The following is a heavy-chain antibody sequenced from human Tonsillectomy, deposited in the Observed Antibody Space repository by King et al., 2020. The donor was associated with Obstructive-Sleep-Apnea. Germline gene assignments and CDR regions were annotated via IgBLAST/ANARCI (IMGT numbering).Heavy chain of an antibody. V-gene: IGHV3-9*01. CDR1: GFTFDEYA. CDR2: ISSNSGSV. Sequence: VQLVESGGGLVQPGRSLRLSCAASGFTFDEYAMHWVRQAPGKGLEWVSGISSNSGSVGYADSVTGRFTISRDNAKNFLYLQMNSLRADDTALYYCAKDKNWNAYLFDYWGQGILVTVSS. J-gene: IGHJ4*02. CDR3: AKDKNWNAYLFDY. D-gene: IGHD1-1*01.